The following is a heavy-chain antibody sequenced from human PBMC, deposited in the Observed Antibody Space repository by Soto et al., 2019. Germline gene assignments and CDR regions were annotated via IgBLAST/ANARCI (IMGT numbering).Heavy chain of an antibody. V-gene: IGHV1-8*01. J-gene: IGHJ4*02. D-gene: IGHD4-17*01. CDR3: ARSTNDDGARH. CDR2: MNPNSGNI. CDR1: GYTFTSYE. Sequence: QGQLVQSGAEVKTPGASVKVSCKASGYTFTSYEINRVRQATGQGLEWMGWMNPNSGNIGYAQKSQSRVTITRNTYISTAYMELSSLRSDDTAVYNWARSTNDDGARHWGQGTRVTVSS.